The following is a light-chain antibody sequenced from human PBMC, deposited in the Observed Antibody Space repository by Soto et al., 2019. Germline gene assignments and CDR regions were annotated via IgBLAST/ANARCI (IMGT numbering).Light chain of an antibody. J-gene: IGKJ1*01. Sequence: EIVLTQSPGTLSLSPGERTILYCRASQSIASNLAWYQQKPGQAPRLLIYGASTRATGIPARFSGSGSGTEFTLTISSLQSEDFAVYYCQQYNNWPRTFGQGTKVDIK. V-gene: IGKV3-15*01. CDR3: QQYNNWPRT. CDR1: QSIASN. CDR2: GAS.